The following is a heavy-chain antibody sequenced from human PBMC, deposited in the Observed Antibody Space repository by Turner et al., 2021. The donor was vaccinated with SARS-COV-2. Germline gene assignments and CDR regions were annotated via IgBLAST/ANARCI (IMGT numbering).Heavy chain of an antibody. CDR2: IDYIGST. J-gene: IGHJ4*02. CDR3: ARNSPKWYYYDSSGYYDY. CDR1: GGSISRRSYF. Sequence: QLQLQESGPGLVKPSETLSPTCTVSGGSISRRSYFWGWIRHPPGKGLEWSGSIDYIGSTYHNPSLKSRVTISVDTSKNQFSLKLISVTAADTAVYYCARNSPKWYYYDSSGYYDYWGQGTLVTVSS. V-gene: IGHV4-39*01. D-gene: IGHD3-22*01.